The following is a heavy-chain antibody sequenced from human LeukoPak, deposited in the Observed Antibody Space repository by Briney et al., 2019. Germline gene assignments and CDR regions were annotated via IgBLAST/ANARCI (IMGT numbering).Heavy chain of an antibody. V-gene: IGHV4-39*07. Sequence: PSETLSLTCTVSGGSISSSSYYWGWIRQPPGKGLEWIGSIYYSGSTYYNPSLKSRVTISVDTSKNQFSLKLSSVTAADTAVYYCARETYGEYGRGYFDYWGQGTLVTVSS. D-gene: IGHD4-17*01. CDR2: IYYSGST. CDR3: ARETYGEYGRGYFDY. CDR1: GGSISSSSYY. J-gene: IGHJ4*02.